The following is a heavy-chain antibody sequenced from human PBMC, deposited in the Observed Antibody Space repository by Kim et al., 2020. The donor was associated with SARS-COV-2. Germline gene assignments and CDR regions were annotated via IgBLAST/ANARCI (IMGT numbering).Heavy chain of an antibody. CDR3: ARVGGSGSYYGMDV. D-gene: IGHD3-22*01. Sequence: AQKFQGRVTITADKSTSTAYMELSSLRSEDTAVYYCARVGGSGSYYGMDVWGQGTTVTVSS. J-gene: IGHJ6*02. V-gene: IGHV1-69*04.